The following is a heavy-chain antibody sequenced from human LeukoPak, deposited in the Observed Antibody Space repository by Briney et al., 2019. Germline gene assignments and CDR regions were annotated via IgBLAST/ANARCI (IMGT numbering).Heavy chain of an antibody. D-gene: IGHD1-26*01. V-gene: IGHV4-59*01. Sequence: SETLSLTCTVSGGSISSYYWSWVRQPPGKGLEWSGYIYYSGSTNYNPSLKSRVTISVDTSKNQFSLKLSSVTAADTAVYYCARDGGIVGATPYFDYWGQGTLVTVSS. CDR1: GGSISSYY. CDR2: IYYSGST. J-gene: IGHJ4*02. CDR3: ARDGGIVGATPYFDY.